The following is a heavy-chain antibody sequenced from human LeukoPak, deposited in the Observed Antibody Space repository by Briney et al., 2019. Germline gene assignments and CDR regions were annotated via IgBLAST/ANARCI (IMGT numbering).Heavy chain of an antibody. CDR3: GRRRSGSGTYFIDY. CDR1: GFTFSSYS. J-gene: IGHJ4*02. V-gene: IGHV3-7*01. Sequence: GGSLRLSCVLSGFTFSSYSMIWVRQAPGKGLQWVANMKKDGSETKYVESVKGRFTISRDNAKNSLYLQMNSLRAEDTAVYYCGRRRSGSGTYFIDYWGQGTLVSVSS. CDR2: MKKDGSET. D-gene: IGHD3-10*01.